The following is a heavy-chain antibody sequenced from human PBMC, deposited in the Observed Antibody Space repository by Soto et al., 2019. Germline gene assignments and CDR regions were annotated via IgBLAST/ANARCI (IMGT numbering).Heavy chain of an antibody. D-gene: IGHD5-18*01. CDR2: IIPIFGAA. CDR3: ARGIEPAMVTAPFDY. J-gene: IGHJ4*02. CDR1: GGTFSSYA. V-gene: IGHV1-69*12. Sequence: QVQLVQSGAEVKKPGSSVKVSCKASGGTFSSYAISWVRQAPGQGLEWMGGIIPIFGAANYAQKFRGRVTIXXDXSMXTAYMELSSLRSEDTAVYYCARGIEPAMVTAPFDYWGQGTLVTVSS.